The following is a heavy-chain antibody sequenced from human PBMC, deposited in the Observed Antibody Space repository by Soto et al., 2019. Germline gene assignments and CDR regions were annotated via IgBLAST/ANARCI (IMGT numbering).Heavy chain of an antibody. CDR3: AKEPRPHRAY. V-gene: IGHV3-23*01. CDR2: ISAGGDGT. J-gene: IGHJ4*01. Sequence: AGGSLRLSCEASGFPFGNYHMSWVRQAPGKGLEWVAGISAGGDGTTYADSVKGRFTISRDNSRNTLYLQMNSLRVDDTALYYCAKEPRPHRAYWGQGTLVTVSS. CDR1: GFPFGNYH.